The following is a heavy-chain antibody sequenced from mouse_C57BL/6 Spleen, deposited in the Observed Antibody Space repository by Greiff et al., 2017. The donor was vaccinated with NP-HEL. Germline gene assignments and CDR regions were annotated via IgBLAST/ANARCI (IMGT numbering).Heavy chain of an antibody. D-gene: IGHD2-4*01. CDR2: ISDGGSYT. Sequence: EVMLVESGGGLVKPGGSLKLSCAASGFTFSSYAMSWVRQTPEKRLEWVATISDGGSYTYYPDNVKGRFTISRDNAKNNLYLQMSHLKSEDTAMYYCARAGYDYDVWFAYWGQGTLVTVSA. J-gene: IGHJ3*01. CDR3: ARAGYDYDVWFAY. V-gene: IGHV5-4*03. CDR1: GFTFSSYA.